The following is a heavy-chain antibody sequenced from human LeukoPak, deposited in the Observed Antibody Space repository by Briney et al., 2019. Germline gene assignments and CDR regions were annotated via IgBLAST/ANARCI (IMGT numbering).Heavy chain of an antibody. CDR3: AKDSSFDYMVRGVMTHYYGMDV. Sequence: GGSLRLSCVVSGFTFSSHWMSWVRQAPGKGLEWVANIKEDGSEKYYVDSVKGRFTISRDNAKNSLYLQMNSLRAEDTALYYCAKDSSFDYMVRGVMTHYYGMDVWGQGTTVTVSS. CDR1: GFTFSSHW. D-gene: IGHD3-10*01. J-gene: IGHJ6*02. V-gene: IGHV3-7*03. CDR2: IKEDGSEK.